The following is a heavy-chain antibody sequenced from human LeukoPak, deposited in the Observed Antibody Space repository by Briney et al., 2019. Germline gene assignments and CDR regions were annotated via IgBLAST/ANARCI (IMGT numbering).Heavy chain of an antibody. CDR3: ASGCSGGSCYDAFDI. D-gene: IGHD2-15*01. J-gene: IGHJ3*02. CDR2: ISACNGNT. CDR1: GYTFTSYG. V-gene: IGHV1-18*01. Sequence: ASVKVSCKASGYTFTSYGISWVRQAPGQGLEWMGWISACNGNTNYAQKLQGRVTMTTDTSTSTAYMELRSLRSDDTAVYYCASGCSGGSCYDAFDIWGQGTMVTVSS.